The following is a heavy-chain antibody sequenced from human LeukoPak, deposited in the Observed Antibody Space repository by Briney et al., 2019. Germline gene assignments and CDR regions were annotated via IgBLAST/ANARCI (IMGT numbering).Heavy chain of an antibody. CDR2: IYYSGST. D-gene: IGHD3-3*01. J-gene: IGHJ4*02. V-gene: IGHV4-39*01. CDR3: ARQEADFWSGYSDY. Sequence: PSQTLSLTCTVSGGSISSSSYYWGSIRQPPGTGLDWIGSIYYSGSTYYNPSLKSRVTISVDTSKNQFSLKLSSVTAADTAVYYCARQEADFWSGYSDYWGQGTLVTVSS. CDR1: GGSISSSSYY.